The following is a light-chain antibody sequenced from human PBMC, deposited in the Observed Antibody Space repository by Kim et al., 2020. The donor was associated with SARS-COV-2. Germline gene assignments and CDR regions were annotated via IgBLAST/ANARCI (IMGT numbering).Light chain of an antibody. J-gene: IGKJ2*01. CDR3: QQYDNWPPLT. CDR2: GAS. Sequence: VLQLVRATLPCSASQSISTSVAWYQQQPGQAPRLLIYGASSRGTDIPARFSGSGSGTEFTLTISSMQSEDFAVYYCQQYDNWPPLTFGQGTKLEI. V-gene: IGKV3-15*01. CDR1: QSISTS.